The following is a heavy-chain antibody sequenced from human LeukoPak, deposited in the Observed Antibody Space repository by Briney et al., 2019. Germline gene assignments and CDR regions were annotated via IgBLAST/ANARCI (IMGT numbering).Heavy chain of an antibody. CDR3: ARIVGGSPDY. V-gene: IGHV6-1*01. J-gene: IGHJ4*02. D-gene: IGHD1-26*01. CDR1: GDSVSSNSAA. Sequence: SQTLSLTCAISGDSVSSNSAAWNWIRQSPSRGLEWLGRTYYRSRWYSDYAVSVRRRITIKPDTSKNQFSLQLNSVTPEDTAVYYCARIVGGSPDYWGQGTVVSVSS. CDR2: TYYRSRWYS.